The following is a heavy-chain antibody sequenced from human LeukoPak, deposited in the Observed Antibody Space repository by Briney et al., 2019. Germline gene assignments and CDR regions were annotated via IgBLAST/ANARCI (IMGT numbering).Heavy chain of an antibody. V-gene: IGHV4-59*08. CDR1: GGSISSYY. Sequence: SETLSLTCSVPGGSISSYYWSWIRQPPGKGLEWIGYIYYSGSTSYNPSLKSRVTISVDTSKNQFSLKLSSVTAADTAVYYCARHVGRGGNYFDYWGQGTLATVSS. J-gene: IGHJ4*02. CDR3: ARHVGRGGNYFDY. CDR2: IYYSGST. D-gene: IGHD3-10*01.